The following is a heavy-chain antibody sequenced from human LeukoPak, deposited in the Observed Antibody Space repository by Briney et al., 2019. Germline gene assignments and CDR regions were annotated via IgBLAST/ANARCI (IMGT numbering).Heavy chain of an antibody. D-gene: IGHD5-12*01. V-gene: IGHV4-34*01. CDR1: GGSFSGYY. Sequence: RASETLSLTCAVYGGSFSGYYWSWIRQPPGKGLEWIGEINHSGSTNYNPSLKSRVTISVDTSKNQFSLNLSSVTAADTAVYYCARGMGYSGYDLSYFDCWGQGTLVTVSS. CDR3: ARGMGYSGYDLSYFDC. CDR2: INHSGST. J-gene: IGHJ4*02.